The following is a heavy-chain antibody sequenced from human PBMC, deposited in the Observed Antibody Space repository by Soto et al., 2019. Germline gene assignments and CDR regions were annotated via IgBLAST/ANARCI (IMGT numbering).Heavy chain of an antibody. Sequence: ASVKVSCKASGYNFTSYGISWVRRARGQGVEWMGWISAYNGNTNYAQKLQGRVTMTTDTSTSTAYMEPRSLRSDDTAVYYCAREGFIQQLVGGYYYYGMDVWGQGTTVTVSS. J-gene: IGHJ6*02. CDR1: GYNFTSYG. CDR2: ISAYNGNT. CDR3: AREGFIQQLVGGYYYYGMDV. V-gene: IGHV1-18*04. D-gene: IGHD6-6*01.